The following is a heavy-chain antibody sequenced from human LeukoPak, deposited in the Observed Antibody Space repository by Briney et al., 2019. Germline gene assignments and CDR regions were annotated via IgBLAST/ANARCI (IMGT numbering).Heavy chain of an antibody. CDR3: VSLPLWFGESPPP. J-gene: IGHJ5*02. V-gene: IGHV4-39*01. D-gene: IGHD3-10*01. CDR1: GGSISSSSYY. Sequence: SETLSLTCTVSGGSISSSSYYWGWIRQPPGKGLEWIGSIYYSGSTYYNPSLKSRVTISVDTSKNQFSLKLSSVTAADTAVYYCVSLPLWFGESPPPWGQETLVTVSS. CDR2: IYYSGST.